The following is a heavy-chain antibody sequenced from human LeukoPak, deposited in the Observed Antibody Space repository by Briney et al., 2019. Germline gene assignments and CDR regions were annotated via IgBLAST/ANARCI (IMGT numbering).Heavy chain of an antibody. D-gene: IGHD3-10*01. CDR1: GYTLTELS. CDR3: AREAYGSGSYTY. Sequence: GASVKVSCKVSGYTLTELSMHWVRQAPGKGLEWMGGFDPEDGETIYAQKFQGRITMTEDTSTDTAYMELGSLRSDDTAVYYCAREAYGSGSYTYWGQGTLVTVSS. J-gene: IGHJ4*02. V-gene: IGHV1-24*01. CDR2: FDPEDGET.